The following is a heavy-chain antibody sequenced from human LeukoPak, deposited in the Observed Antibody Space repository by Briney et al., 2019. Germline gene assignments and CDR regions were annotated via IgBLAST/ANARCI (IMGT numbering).Heavy chain of an antibody. V-gene: IGHV1-2*02. CDR3: ARSQSGSYTTFDY. D-gene: IGHD1-26*01. CDR2: INPNSGGT. J-gene: IGHJ4*02. Sequence: ASVKVSCKASGYTFTGYYMHWVRQAPGQGLEWMGWINPNSGGTNYAQKFQGRVTMTRDTSISTAYMELSRLRSDDTAVYYCARSQSGSYTTFDYWGQGTLVTVSS. CDR1: GYTFTGYY.